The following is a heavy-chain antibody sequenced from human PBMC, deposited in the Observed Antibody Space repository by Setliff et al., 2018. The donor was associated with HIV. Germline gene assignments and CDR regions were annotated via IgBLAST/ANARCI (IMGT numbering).Heavy chain of an antibody. CDR2: SYHTGSK. D-gene: IGHD3-10*01. CDR1: GYPIDSGFY. Sequence: SETLSLTCAVYGYPIDSGFYWGWIRQTPGEGLERIASSYHTGSKYYNPSLKRRVTISVDTSKNQFSLKLTSVTAADTAVYYCARNHYYGSGKNRWFDPWGQGMLVTVS. V-gene: IGHV4-38-2*01. CDR3: ARNHYYGSGKNRWFDP. J-gene: IGHJ5*02.